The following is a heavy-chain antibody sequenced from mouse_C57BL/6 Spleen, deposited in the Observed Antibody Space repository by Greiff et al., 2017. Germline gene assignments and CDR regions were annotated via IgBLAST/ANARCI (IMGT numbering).Heavy chain of an antibody. CDR2: IDPNSGST. D-gene: IGHD1-1*01. Sequence: QVQLQQPGAELVKPGASVKLSCKASGYTFTSYWMHWVKQRPGRGLEWIGRIDPNSGSTKYNEKFKSKATLTVDKPSSTAYMPLSSLTSEDSAVYYCARYYGSRGYAMDYWGQGTSVTVSS. CDR1: GYTFTSYW. J-gene: IGHJ4*01. V-gene: IGHV1-72*01. CDR3: ARYYGSRGYAMDY.